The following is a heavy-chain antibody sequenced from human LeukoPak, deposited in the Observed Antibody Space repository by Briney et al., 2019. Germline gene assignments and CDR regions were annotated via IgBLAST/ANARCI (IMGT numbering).Heavy chain of an antibody. CDR2: ISPNSGGT. V-gene: IGHV1-2*02. Sequence: ASVKVSCTASGYTFTGYDMHWVRQAPRQGLEWMGWISPNSGGTNYAQKFQGRVTMTRDTSISTAYMELSRLRSDDTAVYYCARAPTYYYDSSGYYSFDYWGPGTLVTVSS. D-gene: IGHD3-22*01. CDR3: ARAPTYYYDSSGYYSFDY. CDR1: GYTFTGYD. J-gene: IGHJ4*02.